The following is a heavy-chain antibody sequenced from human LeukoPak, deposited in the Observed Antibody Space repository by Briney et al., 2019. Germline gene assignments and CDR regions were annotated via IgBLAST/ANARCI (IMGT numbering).Heavy chain of an antibody. CDR3: ARVYDDYVWGSYRPYFDF. V-gene: IGHV4-4*07. CDR2: IYTSGST. Sequence: SETLSLTCTVTGGSISSYYWSSIRQPAGKGLEWIGRIYTSGSTNYNPSLKSRVTMPVHMPKNQFSLKLSSVTAADTAVYYCARVYDDYVWGSYRPYFDFWGQGTLVTVSS. CDR1: GGSISSYY. J-gene: IGHJ4*02. D-gene: IGHD3-16*01.